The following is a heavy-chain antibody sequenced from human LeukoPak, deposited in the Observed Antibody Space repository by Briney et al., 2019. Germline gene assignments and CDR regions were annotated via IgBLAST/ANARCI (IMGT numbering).Heavy chain of an antibody. CDR2: ISAHNGNT. V-gene: IGHV1-18*01. J-gene: IGHJ6*02. Sequence: ASVKVSCKASGYTFTSYGISWVRQAPGQGLEWMGWISAHNGNTNYAQKLQGRVTMTTDTSTSTAYMELRSLRSDDTAVYYCARLTVPAAIRYYYYGMDVWGQGTTVTVSS. CDR1: GYTFTSYG. D-gene: IGHD2-2*02. CDR3: ARLTVPAAIRYYYYGMDV.